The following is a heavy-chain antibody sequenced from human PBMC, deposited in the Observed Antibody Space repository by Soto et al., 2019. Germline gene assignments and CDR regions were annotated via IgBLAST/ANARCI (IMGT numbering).Heavy chain of an antibody. J-gene: IGHJ6*02. Sequence: SQTLSLTCAISGDSVSSNSAAWIWIRQSPSRGLEWLGRTYYKSKWNSDYALSVKSRITISPDTSQNLFSLDLDSVTPEDTAVYYCAGVTWFRGLDVWGQGTSVTVS. CDR1: GDSVSSNSAA. V-gene: IGHV6-1*01. CDR3: AGVTWFRGLDV. D-gene: IGHD3-10*01. CDR2: TYYKSKWNS.